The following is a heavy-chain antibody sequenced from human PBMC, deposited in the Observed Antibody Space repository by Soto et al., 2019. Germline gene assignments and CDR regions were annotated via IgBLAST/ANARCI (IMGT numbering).Heavy chain of an antibody. D-gene: IGHD3-3*01. CDR1: GFTFRSYG. V-gene: IGHV3-30-3*02. CDR3: AKPRSSLEWPPFDP. Sequence: QVTLVESGGGVVQPGRSRRLSCVTSGFTFRSYGMHWVRQSPDKGLEWVAVIKSDGTTADYIESVKGRFFISRDNSKKTVYLQMNNLRPEDTGIYYGAKPRSSLEWPPFDPWGQGTLVTVSS. J-gene: IGHJ5*02. CDR2: IKSDGTTA.